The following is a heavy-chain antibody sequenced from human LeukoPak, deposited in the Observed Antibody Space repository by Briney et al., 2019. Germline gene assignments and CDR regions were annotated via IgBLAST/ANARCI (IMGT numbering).Heavy chain of an antibody. CDR1: GFTFSSYW. V-gene: IGHV3-7*01. CDR2: IKQDGSEK. J-gene: IGHJ1*01. D-gene: IGHD6-19*01. CDR3: ARSIAVAGGAEYFQH. Sequence: PGGSLRPSCAASGFTFSSYWMSWVRQARGKGLEWVANIKQDGSEKYYVDSVKGRFTISRDNAKNSLYLQMNSLRAEDTAVYYCARSIAVAGGAEYFQHWGQGTLVTVSS.